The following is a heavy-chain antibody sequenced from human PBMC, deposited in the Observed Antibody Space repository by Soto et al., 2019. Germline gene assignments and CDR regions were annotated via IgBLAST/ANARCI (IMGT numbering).Heavy chain of an antibody. CDR2: ISGSGGKT. CDR3: AKEPRSNGYFDI. J-gene: IGHJ2*01. CDR1: GFTFSTYA. Sequence: EVQLLESGGGLGQPGGSLRLSCAASGFTFSTYAMSWVRQAPGKGLEWVSAISGSGGKTYYADSVKGRFTISRDNSKNTLYLQMNCLRAEDTAVYYCAKEPRSNGYFDIWGRGTLVTVSS. D-gene: IGHD3-16*01. V-gene: IGHV3-23*01.